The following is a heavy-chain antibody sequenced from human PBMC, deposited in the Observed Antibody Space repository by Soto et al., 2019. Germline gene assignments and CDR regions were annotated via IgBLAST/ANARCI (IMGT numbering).Heavy chain of an antibody. CDR3: EGPPVDS. Sequence: EVQLVESGGGLVQPGGSLRLSCAASGFSFSINWMNWVRQAPGKGLEWLATINQDGRATFYVDSVKGRCSISRDNAHKLLYLQLKNLRAADTALYYWEGPPVDSWGQGTLVTVSS. J-gene: IGHJ4*02. CDR2: INQDGRAT. V-gene: IGHV3-7*01. CDR1: GFSFSINW.